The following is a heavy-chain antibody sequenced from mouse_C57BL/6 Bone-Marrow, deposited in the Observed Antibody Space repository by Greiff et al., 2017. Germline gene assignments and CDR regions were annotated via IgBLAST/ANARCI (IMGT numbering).Heavy chain of an antibody. CDR1: GYAFSSYW. V-gene: IGHV1-80*01. J-gene: IGHJ3*01. Sequence: VKLQESGAELVKPGASVKISCKASGYAFSSYWMNWVKQRPGKGLEWIGQIYPGDGDTNYNGKFKGKATLTADKSSSTAYMQLSSLTSEDAAVYFSARVEEKLWPAWFAYWGQGTLVTVSA. D-gene: IGHD1-1*02. CDR3: ARVEEKLWPAWFAY. CDR2: IYPGDGDT.